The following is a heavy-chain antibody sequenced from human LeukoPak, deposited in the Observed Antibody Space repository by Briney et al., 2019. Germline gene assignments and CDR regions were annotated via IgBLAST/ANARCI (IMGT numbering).Heavy chain of an antibody. CDR3: AKDFRPAAIPGEFDY. Sequence: GGSLRLSCAASGFTFSSYGMHWVRQAPGKGLEWVAFIRYDGSNKYYADSVKGRFTISRDNSKNTLYLQMNSLRAEDTAVYYCAKDFRPAAIPGEFDYWGQGTLVTVSS. V-gene: IGHV3-30*02. J-gene: IGHJ4*02. D-gene: IGHD2-2*02. CDR2: IRYDGSNK. CDR1: GFTFSSYG.